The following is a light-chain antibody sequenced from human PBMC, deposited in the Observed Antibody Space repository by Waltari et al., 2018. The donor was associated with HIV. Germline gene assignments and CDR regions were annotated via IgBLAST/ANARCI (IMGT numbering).Light chain of an antibody. J-gene: IGLJ1*01. V-gene: IGLV1-47*01. Sequence: QSVLTQSPSASGTPGQRVTISCSGSSSNIGSNYVYWYQQLPGTAPKLLIYRNNQRPSGVPDRFSGSKSGTSASLAINGLRSEDEADYFCAAWDDRLRGYVFGTGTKVTVL. CDR2: RNN. CDR3: AAWDDRLRGYV. CDR1: SSNIGSNY.